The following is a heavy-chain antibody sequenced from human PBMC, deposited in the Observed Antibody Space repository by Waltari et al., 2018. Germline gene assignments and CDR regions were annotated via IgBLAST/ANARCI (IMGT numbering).Heavy chain of an antibody. Sequence: EVQLVESGGGLVKPGGSLRLSCAASGFTFSSYSMNWVRQAPGKGLEWVSSISSSSSDISYADSVKGRFTISRDNAKNSLYLQMNSLRAEDTAVYYCARDLGYNWNYFAFDIWGQGTMVTVSS. CDR3: ARDLGYNWNYFAFDI. CDR1: GFTFSSYS. D-gene: IGHD1-7*01. J-gene: IGHJ3*02. V-gene: IGHV3-21*01. CDR2: ISSSSSDI.